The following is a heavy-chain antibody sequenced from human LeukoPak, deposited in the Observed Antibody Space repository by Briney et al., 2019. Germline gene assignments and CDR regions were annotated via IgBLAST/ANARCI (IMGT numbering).Heavy chain of an antibody. CDR1: GDSVSSNSAT. CDR2: TYYRSKWYN. J-gene: IGHJ4*02. D-gene: IGHD3-3*01. CDR3: ARDRITDFWSGYYTNYFDY. Sequence: SQTLSLTCAISGDSVSSNSATWNWIRQSPSRGLEWLGRTYYRSKWYNGYAVSVKSRITISPDTSKNQFSLQLNSVTPEDTAVYYCARDRITDFWSGYYTNYFDYWGQGTLVTVSS. V-gene: IGHV6-1*01.